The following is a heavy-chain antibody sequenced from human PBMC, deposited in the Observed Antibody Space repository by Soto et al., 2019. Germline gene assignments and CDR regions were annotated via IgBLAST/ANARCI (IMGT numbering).Heavy chain of an antibody. CDR1: RLTFSDYA. V-gene: IGHV3-23*01. CDR2: ISGSGGGT. J-gene: IGHJ4*02. CDR3: AKGDSSVYPRYCDY. D-gene: IGHD3-22*01. Sequence: GGSLRLSCAASRLTFSDYAMSWVRQASGKGLEWVSAISGSGGGTYYADSVKGRFTISRDNSKKTLYLQMNSLRAEDTAVYYCAKGDSSVYPRYCDYWGQRPLVPVSS.